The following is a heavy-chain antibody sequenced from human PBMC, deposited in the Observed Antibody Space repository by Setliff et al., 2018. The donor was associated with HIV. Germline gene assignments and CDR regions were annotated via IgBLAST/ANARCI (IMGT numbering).Heavy chain of an antibody. CDR1: GFTFSDHY. CDR3: ARYFDSTDY. J-gene: IGHJ4*02. Sequence: GGSLRLSCAASGFTFSDHYMDWVRQAPGKGLEWVSLIYSGGSSTYYADSVKGRFTISRDNSKNTLYLQMNSLRAEDTAVYYCARYFDSTDYWGQGTLVTVSS. CDR2: IYSGGSST. D-gene: IGHD3-9*01. V-gene: IGHV3-23*03.